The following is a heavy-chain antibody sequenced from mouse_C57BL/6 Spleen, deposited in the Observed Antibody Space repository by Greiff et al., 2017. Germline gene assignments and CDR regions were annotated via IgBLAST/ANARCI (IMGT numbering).Heavy chain of an antibody. V-gene: IGHV8-5*01. CDR2: IWWNDDK. CDR3: AQIQQSSWYYAMDY. Sequence: QVTLKESGPGILQPSQSLSLTCSFSGFSLSTSNMGIGWLRQPSGQGLEWLAHIWWNDDKYYNPSLESRPTISKETSNNQVFLKITSVDTADTATYYCAQIQQSSWYYAMDYWGQGTSATVSS. CDR1: GFSLSTSNMG. D-gene: IGHD1-1*01. J-gene: IGHJ4*01.